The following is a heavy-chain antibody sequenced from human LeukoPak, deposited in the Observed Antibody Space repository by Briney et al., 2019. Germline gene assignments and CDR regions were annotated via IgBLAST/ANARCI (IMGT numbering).Heavy chain of an antibody. Sequence: ASVKVSCKASGYTFTSYYMHWVRQAPGQGLEWMGIINPSGGSTSYAQKLQDRVTMTTDTSTSTAYMELRSLRSDDTAVYYCARAWGSGGPRVDWFAPWGQGTLVTVSS. CDR1: GYTFTSYY. CDR3: ARAWGSGGPRVDWFAP. V-gene: IGHV1-46*01. CDR2: INPSGGST. D-gene: IGHD2-15*01. J-gene: IGHJ5*02.